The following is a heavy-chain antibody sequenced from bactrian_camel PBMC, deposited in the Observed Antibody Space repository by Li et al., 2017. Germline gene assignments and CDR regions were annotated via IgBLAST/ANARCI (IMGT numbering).Heavy chain of an antibody. CDR2: IYTGGGST. CDR3: ATVAGSYADDYARARAYVY. Sequence: VQLVESGRGLVQPGGSLRLSCAASGFTFSSYYMSWVRQAPGKGLEWVSSIYTGGGSTYYADSVKGRFTISKDNAKNTVYLQMHSLKSEDTALYYCATVAGSYADDYARARAYVYWGQGTQVTVS. D-gene: IGHD4*01. J-gene: IGHJ4*01. V-gene: IGHV3-2*01. CDR1: GFTFSSYY.